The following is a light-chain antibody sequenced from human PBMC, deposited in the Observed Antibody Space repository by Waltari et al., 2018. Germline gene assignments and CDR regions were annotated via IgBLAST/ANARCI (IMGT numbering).Light chain of an antibody. Sequence: EIVLTQSPATLSLSPGERATLSCRASQSVGISLAWYQQKPGQAPRLLIYDASNRATGIPVRFSGSVSGTDFTLTISSLEPEDFAVYYCQQRSKWPLTFGQGTKVEIK. V-gene: IGKV3-11*01. CDR3: QQRSKWPLT. CDR1: QSVGIS. CDR2: DAS. J-gene: IGKJ1*01.